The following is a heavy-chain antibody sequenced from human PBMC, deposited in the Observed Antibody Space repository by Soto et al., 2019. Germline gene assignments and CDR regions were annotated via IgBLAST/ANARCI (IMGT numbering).Heavy chain of an antibody. CDR1: GFTVSTHY. J-gene: IGHJ4*02. Sequence: EVQLVESGGGLIQPGGSLRISCAASGFTVSTHYMTWVRQAPGKGLEWVSLIYSGGSTYYADSVKGRFTISRDNTKNMLYLQMNNLRAGDTAVYYCARGYYDSTAYFDYWGQGTLVTVSS. D-gene: IGHD3-22*01. CDR3: ARGYYDSTAYFDY. CDR2: IYSGGST. V-gene: IGHV3-53*01.